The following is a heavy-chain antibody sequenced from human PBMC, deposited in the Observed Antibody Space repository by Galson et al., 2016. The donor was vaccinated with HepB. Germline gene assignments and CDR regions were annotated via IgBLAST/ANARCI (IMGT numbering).Heavy chain of an antibody. D-gene: IGHD6-19*01. CDR3: ARGRGWSEGSWFDP. CDR2: IVPVLGIV. V-gene: IGHV1-69*04. Sequence: SVKVSCKAFGGTFSSNGISWVRQAPRQGLEWMGRIVPVLGIVTYAQKFQGRVTVTADKFTSTAYMELSSPTSEDTAVYYCARGRGWSEGSWFDPWGQGTPVTGSA. CDR1: GGTFSSNG. J-gene: IGHJ5*02.